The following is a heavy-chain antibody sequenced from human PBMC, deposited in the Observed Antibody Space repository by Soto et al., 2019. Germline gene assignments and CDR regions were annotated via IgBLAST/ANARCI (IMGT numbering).Heavy chain of an antibody. CDR2: IIPILGIA. CDR3: ARDVDCSSTSCYAQPAYYFDY. D-gene: IGHD2-2*01. V-gene: IGHV1-69*04. J-gene: IGHJ4*02. Sequence: GASVIVSCKASGGTFSSYTISWVRQAPGQGLEWMGRIIPILGIANYAQKFQGRVTITADKSTSTAYMELSSLRSEDTAVYYCARDVDCSSTSCYAQPAYYFDYWGQGTLVTVSS. CDR1: GGTFSSYT.